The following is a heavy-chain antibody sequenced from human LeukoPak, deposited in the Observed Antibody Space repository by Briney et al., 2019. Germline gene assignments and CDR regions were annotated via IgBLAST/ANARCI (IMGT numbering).Heavy chain of an antibody. D-gene: IGHD3-10*01. CDR1: GFTFSSYA. V-gene: IGHV3-23*01. CDR3: AKASYHSGNYVYFDY. CDR2: ISASGGST. Sequence: PGGSLRLSCAATGFTFSSYAMSWVRQAPGKGLEWVSAISASGGSTYYADSVKGRFTISRDKSKSTLFLQMNSLRAEDTAVYYCAKASYHSGNYVYFDYWGQGTLVTVSS. J-gene: IGHJ4*02.